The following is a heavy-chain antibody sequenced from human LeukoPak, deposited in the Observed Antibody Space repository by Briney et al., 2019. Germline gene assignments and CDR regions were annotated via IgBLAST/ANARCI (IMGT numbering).Heavy chain of an antibody. J-gene: IGHJ4*02. CDR1: GFLFSNYA. V-gene: IGHV3-23*01. Sequence: GGSLRLSCAASGFLFSNYAMSWVRQAPGKGLEWVSTVTGNGGSTYYIDSVKGRFTISRDNSKNTLYLQMNSLRAEDTAIYYCAKEVSGYQLLIFDSWGQGTLVTVSS. CDR2: VTGNGGST. D-gene: IGHD2-2*01. CDR3: AKEVSGYQLLIFDS.